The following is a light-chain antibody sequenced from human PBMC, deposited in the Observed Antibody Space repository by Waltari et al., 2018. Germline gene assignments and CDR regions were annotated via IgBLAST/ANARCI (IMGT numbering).Light chain of an antibody. CDR2: AAS. Sequence: EVMMTQSPATLSVSPGERATLSCRASQRVSSYLAWYQQKAGQAPRLLIYAASTRATGIPARFSGSGSGTEFTLTISSLQSEDFAVYYCQQYNSWPRTFGLGTKVETK. CDR1: QRVSSY. CDR3: QQYNSWPRT. J-gene: IGKJ1*01. V-gene: IGKV3-15*01.